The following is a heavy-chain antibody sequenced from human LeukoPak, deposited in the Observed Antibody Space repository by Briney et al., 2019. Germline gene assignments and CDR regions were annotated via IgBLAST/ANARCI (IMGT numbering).Heavy chain of an antibody. V-gene: IGHV3-48*04. J-gene: IGHJ4*02. CDR2: ISSSGSTI. Sequence: GGSLRLSCAASEFTFSSYNMNWVRQAPGKGLEWVSYISSSGSTIYYADSVKGRFTISRDNAKNSLYLQMNSLRAEDTAVYYCARKNDYGDYWGQGTLVTVSS. CDR3: ARKNDYGDY. CDR1: EFTFSSYN.